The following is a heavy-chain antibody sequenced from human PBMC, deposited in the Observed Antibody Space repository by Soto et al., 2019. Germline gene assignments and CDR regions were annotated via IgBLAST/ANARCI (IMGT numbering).Heavy chain of an antibody. D-gene: IGHD3-9*01. Sequence: QVQLVQSGAAVKKPGSSVKVSCKASGGSLSNYGISWVRQAPGQGLEWIGGIIPVFGTANYAQKFQGRVTITADESTSIVYMDVTSLRSEDTAVYYCARGDATKIVVTTYYAMDVWGQGTTVTVSS. V-gene: IGHV1-69*12. CDR3: ARGDATKIVVTTYYAMDV. CDR2: IIPVFGTA. CDR1: GGSLSNYG. J-gene: IGHJ6*02.